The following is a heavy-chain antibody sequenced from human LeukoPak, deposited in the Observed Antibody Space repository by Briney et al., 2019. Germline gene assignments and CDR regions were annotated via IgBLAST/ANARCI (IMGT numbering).Heavy chain of an antibody. CDR1: GYSISSGYY. D-gene: IGHD1-26*01. CDR2: INHSGST. Sequence: SETLSLTCTVSGYSISSGYYWGWIRQPPGKGLEWIGEINHSGSTNYNPSLKSRVTISVDTSKNQFSLKLSSVTAADTAVYYCARARGGSYYQYYYYMDVWGKGTTVTVSS. CDR3: ARARGGSYYQYYYYMDV. V-gene: IGHV4-38-2*02. J-gene: IGHJ6*03.